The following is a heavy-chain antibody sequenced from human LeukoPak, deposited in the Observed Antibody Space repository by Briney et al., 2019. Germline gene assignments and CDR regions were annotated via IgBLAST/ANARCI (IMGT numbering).Heavy chain of an antibody. Sequence: GTAVNVSCKASGYTFTSYGISWVRQAPGQGLEWMGWISAYNGNTNYAQKLQGRVTMTTDTSTSTAYMELRSLRSDHTAVYYCARDLVFGSSSSGGYFDYWGQGTLVTVSS. J-gene: IGHJ4*02. D-gene: IGHD6-6*01. CDR2: ISAYNGNT. V-gene: IGHV1-18*01. CDR3: ARDLVFGSSSSGGYFDY. CDR1: GYTFTSYG.